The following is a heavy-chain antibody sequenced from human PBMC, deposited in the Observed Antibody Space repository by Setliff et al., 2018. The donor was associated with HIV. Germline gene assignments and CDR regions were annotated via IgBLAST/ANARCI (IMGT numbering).Heavy chain of an antibody. V-gene: IGHV4-39*01. Sequence: SETLSLTCTVSGGSTSTSGYYWGWIRQPPGKGREWIGSIYSSGSTYYNPSLKSRVTISIDTSKSQFSLQLTSVTAADTAVYHCVNPSGAMGDFDSWGQGTLVTVSS. D-gene: IGHD3-16*01. CDR1: GGSTSTSGYY. J-gene: IGHJ4*02. CDR3: VNPSGAMGDFDS. CDR2: IYSSGST.